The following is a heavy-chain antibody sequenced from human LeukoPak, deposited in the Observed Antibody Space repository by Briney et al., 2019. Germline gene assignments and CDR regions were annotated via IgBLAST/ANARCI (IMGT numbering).Heavy chain of an antibody. D-gene: IGHD6-19*01. CDR2: IASASDGI. Sequence: PGGSLSLSCAASGFTFINYSMNWVRQAPGKGLEWVSSIASASDGIYYADSVRGRFTISRDNAKNSLYLQMNRLRAEDTAVYYCAGDGGWKNDYWGQGTLVTVSS. J-gene: IGHJ4*02. CDR1: GFTFINYS. V-gene: IGHV3-21*01. CDR3: AGDGGWKNDY.